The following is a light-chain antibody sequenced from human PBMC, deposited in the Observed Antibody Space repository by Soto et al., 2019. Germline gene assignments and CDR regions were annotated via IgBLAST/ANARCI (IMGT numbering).Light chain of an antibody. CDR2: EGS. J-gene: IGLJ1*01. V-gene: IGLV2-23*01. CDR3: CSHAGSSIYV. CDR1: TSDVGSYNL. Sequence: QSVLTQPASVSGSPGQSITISCTGTTSDVGSYNLVSWYQQHPGKAPKLMIYEGSKRPSGVSNRFSGSKSGNTASLTISGLQAEDEGDYYCCSHAGSSIYVFGTGTKLTVL.